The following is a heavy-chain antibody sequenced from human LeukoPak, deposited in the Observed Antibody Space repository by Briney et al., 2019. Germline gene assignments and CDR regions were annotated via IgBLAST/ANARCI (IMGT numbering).Heavy chain of an antibody. CDR2: INYSGST. CDR3: VRGAIGAAGIIRY. Sequence: SETLSLTCTVSGGSLSGYYWSWIRQPPGKGLEWIGYINYSGSTNYKPYFESRVTISVDTSKNQFSLKLSSVTAADTAVYYCVRGAIGAAGIIRYWGQGTLVTVSS. D-gene: IGHD6-13*01. V-gene: IGHV4-59*01. CDR1: GGSLSGYY. J-gene: IGHJ4*02.